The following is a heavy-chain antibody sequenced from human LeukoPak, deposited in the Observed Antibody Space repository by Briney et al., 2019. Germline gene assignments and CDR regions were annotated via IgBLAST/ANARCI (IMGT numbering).Heavy chain of an antibody. CDR3: ARAGDHNDYYYYYYMDV. CDR2: IYYSGST. CDR1: GGSISSYY. V-gene: IGHV4-59*01. J-gene: IGHJ6*03. Sequence: SETLSLTCTVSGGSISSYYWSWIRQPPGKGLEWIGYIYYSGSTNYNPSLKSRVTISVDTSKNQFSLKLSSVTAADTAVYYCARAGDHNDYYYYYYMDVWGKGTTVTVSS. D-gene: IGHD4-17*01.